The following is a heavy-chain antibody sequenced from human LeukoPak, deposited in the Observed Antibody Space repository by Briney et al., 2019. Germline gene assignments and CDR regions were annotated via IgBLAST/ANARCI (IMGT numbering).Heavy chain of an antibody. CDR1: GGTFSSYS. CDR3: ATDSDILTGYFVQ. V-gene: IGHV1-69*04. CDR2: IIPSLGIP. J-gene: IGHJ4*02. Sequence: ASVKVSCKASGGTFSSYSIAWVRQAPGQGLEWVGRIIPSLGIPNYAKTFQGRVTITADKSTSTAYMELSSLRSEDTAVYYCATDSDILTGYFVQWGQGTQVTVSS. D-gene: IGHD3-9*01.